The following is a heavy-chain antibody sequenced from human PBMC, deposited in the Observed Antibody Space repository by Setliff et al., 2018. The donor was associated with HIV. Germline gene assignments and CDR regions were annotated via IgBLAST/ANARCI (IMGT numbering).Heavy chain of an antibody. D-gene: IGHD4-17*01. V-gene: IGHV1-2*02. J-gene: IGHJ4*02. Sequence: ASVKVSCKASGYTFTEYYIHWVRQAPGQGLKWMGWIYPNTGGTNYAQKFQCRVTMTRDTSISTAYMELSRLRSDDTALYYCARSTTADWGQGTMVTVSS. CDR1: GYTFTEYY. CDR3: ARSTTAD. CDR2: IYPNTGGT.